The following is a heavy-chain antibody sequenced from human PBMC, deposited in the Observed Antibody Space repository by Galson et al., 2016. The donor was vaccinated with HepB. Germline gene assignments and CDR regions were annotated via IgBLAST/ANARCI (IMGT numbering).Heavy chain of an antibody. V-gene: IGHV3-23*05. Sequence: SLRLSCAASGFIFSNYAMSWVRQAPGKGLEWVSTLYPNGNTFYADPVRGRLTISRDNSKNTLFYQMDSLRREDTAVYDCTNLMGWGSRPYYYDNMDVWGQGTTVTASS. CDR1: GFIFSNYA. CDR3: TNLMGWGSRPYYYDNMDV. J-gene: IGHJ6*02. CDR2: LYPNGNT. D-gene: IGHD3-16*01.